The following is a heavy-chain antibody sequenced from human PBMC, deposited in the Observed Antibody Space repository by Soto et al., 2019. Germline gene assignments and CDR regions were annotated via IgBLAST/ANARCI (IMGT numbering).Heavy chain of an antibody. CDR3: ARGKATSHGYPVLDS. V-gene: IGHV1-24*01. J-gene: IGHJ4*02. D-gene: IGHD3-16*01. CDR2: FDPEDGET. Sequence: ASVKVSCKVSGYTLTELSMHWVRQAPGKGLEWMGGFDPEDGETIYAQKFQGRVTMTEDTSTDTAYMELSSLTADDTAVYYCARGKATSHGYPVLDSWGQGTLVTVSS. CDR1: GYTLTELS.